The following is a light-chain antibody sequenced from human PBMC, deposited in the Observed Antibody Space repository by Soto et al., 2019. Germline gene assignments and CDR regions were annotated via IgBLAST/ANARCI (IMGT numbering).Light chain of an antibody. CDR3: SSHTSSSTWV. CDR2: EVR. V-gene: IGLV2-14*01. Sequence: QSALTQPASVSGSPGQSITISCTGTSSDVGAYNYVSWYQQHPGKAPKLMIYEVRNRPSGVSDRFSGSRSGNTASLTISGLQAEDESDYYCSSHTSSSTWVFGGGTKLTVL. CDR1: SSDVGAYNY. J-gene: IGLJ3*02.